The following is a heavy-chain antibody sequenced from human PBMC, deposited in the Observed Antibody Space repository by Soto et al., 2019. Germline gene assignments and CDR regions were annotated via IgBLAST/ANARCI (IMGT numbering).Heavy chain of an antibody. CDR1: GGTFSRQD. CDR2: IIPIFGTP. D-gene: IGHD4-4*01. V-gene: IGHV1-69*13. J-gene: IGHJ4*02. Sequence: ASVKVSCKASGGTFSRQDMRWVRQATGKGVEWMGWIIPIFGTPQYAEKFQYRVTITADESTSTAYMELSSLTSEDTAVYYCSTNESRVSYSFDYWGQGTLVTVSS. CDR3: STNESRVSYSFDY.